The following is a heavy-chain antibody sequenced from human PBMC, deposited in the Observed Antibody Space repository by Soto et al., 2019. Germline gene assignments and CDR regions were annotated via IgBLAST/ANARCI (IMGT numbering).Heavy chain of an antibody. J-gene: IGHJ4*02. CDR3: ATTPVTRNDY. V-gene: IGHV4-39*01. CDR2: IYYSGST. Sequence: PSETLSLTCTVSGGSISRSSFYWGWIRQPPGKGLEWIGSIYYSGSTYYNPSLKSRITISVDTSNNQFSLKLRSVTAADTAVYYCATTPVTRNDYWGQGTLVTVSS. D-gene: IGHD4-17*01. CDR1: GGSISRSSFY.